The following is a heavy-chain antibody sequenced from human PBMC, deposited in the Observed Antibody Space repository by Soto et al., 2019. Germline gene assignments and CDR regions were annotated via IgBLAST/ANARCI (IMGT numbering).Heavy chain of an antibody. J-gene: IGHJ6*04. Sequence: GGSLRLSCVASGFIFSSYAMSWVRQAPGKGLEWVSLIQSGGPTYYADSVKGRFTISRDTSENTVHLQMDSLRAEDTAVYYCARDDVLCDGGRCYGIPLDVWGKGTMVTVSS. CDR2: IQSGGPT. D-gene: IGHD2-15*01. CDR3: ARDDVLCDGGRCYGIPLDV. V-gene: IGHV3-66*01. CDR1: GFIFSSYA.